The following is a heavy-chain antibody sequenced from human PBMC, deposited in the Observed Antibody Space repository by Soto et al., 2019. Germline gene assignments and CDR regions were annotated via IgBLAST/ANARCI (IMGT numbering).Heavy chain of an antibody. J-gene: IGHJ6*02. CDR3: ARMYYGSGSYYNPRYSYYSMDV. Sequence: SETLSLTCTVSGGSISSYYWSWIRQPPGKGLEWIGYIYYSGSTNYNPSLKSRVTISVDTSKNQFSLKLSSVTAADTAVYYCARMYYGSGSYYNPRYSYYSMDVWGQGTTVTVSS. CDR1: GGSISSYY. CDR2: IYYSGST. V-gene: IGHV4-59*01. D-gene: IGHD3-10*01.